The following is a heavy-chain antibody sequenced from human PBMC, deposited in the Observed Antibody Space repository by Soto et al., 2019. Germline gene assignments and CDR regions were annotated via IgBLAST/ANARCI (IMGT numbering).Heavy chain of an antibody. CDR2: IRGSGGPT. D-gene: IGHD5-12*01. V-gene: IGHV3-23*01. J-gene: IGHJ4*02. CDR1: GFIFSNYA. Sequence: DVQLLESGGDLVQPGGSLRLSCAASGFIFSNYAMSWVRQAPGKGLEWVSLIRGSGGPTNYADSVKGRFTVSRDNSKNILLLQMTSLRAEDTAVYYCVKDFRVGYDWTHDWGQGTLVIVSS. CDR3: VKDFRVGYDWTHD.